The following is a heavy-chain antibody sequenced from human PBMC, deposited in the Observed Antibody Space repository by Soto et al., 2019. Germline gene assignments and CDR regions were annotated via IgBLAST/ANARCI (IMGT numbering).Heavy chain of an antibody. J-gene: IGHJ3*02. CDR2: ISYDGSNK. D-gene: IGHD2-21*02. Sequence: GGSLRLSCAASGFTFSSYAMHWVRQAPGKGLEWVAVISYDGSNKYYADSVKGRFTISRDNSKNTLYLQMNSLRAEDTAVYYCARGPRAYCGGDCYPPVFDIWGQGTMVTVSS. V-gene: IGHV3-30-3*01. CDR3: ARGPRAYCGGDCYPPVFDI. CDR1: GFTFSSYA.